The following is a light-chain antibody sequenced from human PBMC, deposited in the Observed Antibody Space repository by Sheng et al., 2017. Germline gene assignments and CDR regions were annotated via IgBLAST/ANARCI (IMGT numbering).Light chain of an antibody. CDR2: GAS. J-gene: IGKJ2*03. CDR3: QQYGSSPLYS. Sequence: EIIMTQSPATLSVSPGERATLSCRASQSVDSKLAWYQQKPGQAPRLLIYGASSRATGIPDRFSGSGSGTDFTLTISRLEPEDFAVYYCQQYGSSPLYSFGQGTKLEIK. V-gene: IGKV3-20*01. CDR1: QSVDSK.